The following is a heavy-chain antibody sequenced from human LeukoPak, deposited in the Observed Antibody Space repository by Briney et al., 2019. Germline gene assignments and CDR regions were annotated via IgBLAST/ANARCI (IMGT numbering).Heavy chain of an antibody. CDR3: ARGQVHSSQGAFDI. CDR1: GGSFSGYY. D-gene: IGHD6-13*01. V-gene: IGHV4-34*01. J-gene: IGHJ3*02. CDR2: INHSGST. Sequence: SETLSLTCAVYGGSFSGYYWSWIRQPPGKGLEWIGEINHSGSTNYNPSLKSRVTISVDTSKNQFSLKLSSVTAADTAVYYCARGQVHSSQGAFDIWGQGTMVTVSS.